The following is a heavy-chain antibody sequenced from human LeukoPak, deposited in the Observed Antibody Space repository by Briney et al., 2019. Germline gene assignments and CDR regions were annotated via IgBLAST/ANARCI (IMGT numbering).Heavy chain of an antibody. CDR2: IYYSGST. CDR3: ARAPSHYDSSGYYYPSWFDP. J-gene: IGHJ5*02. CDR1: GGSISSYY. V-gene: IGHV4-59*01. Sequence: MTSETLSLTCTVSGGSISSYYWSWFRQPPGKGLEWIGYIYYSGSTNYNPSLKSRVTISVDTSKNQFSLKLSSVTAADTAVYYCARAPSHYDSSGYYYPSWFDPWGQGTVVTVSS. D-gene: IGHD3-22*01.